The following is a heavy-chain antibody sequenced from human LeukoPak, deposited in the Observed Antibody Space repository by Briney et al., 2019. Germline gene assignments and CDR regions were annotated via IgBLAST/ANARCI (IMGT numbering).Heavy chain of an antibody. V-gene: IGHV3-23*01. CDR1: GSTFNRNA. J-gene: IGHJ4*02. D-gene: IGHD6-19*01. CDR3: VRRGDASSGWGDHDF. Sequence: GGPRSPSSAASGSTFNRNAISCFRQPPGRGLKGFSTIGGSGDKTFYADSVKGRFTISRDNSKNMVHLQMNSLTGEDTALYYCVRRGDASSGWGDHDFWGQGALVTVSS. CDR2: IGGSGDKT.